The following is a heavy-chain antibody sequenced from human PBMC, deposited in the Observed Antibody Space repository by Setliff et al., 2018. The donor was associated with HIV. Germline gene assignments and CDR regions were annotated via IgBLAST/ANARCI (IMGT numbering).Heavy chain of an antibody. CDR3: ARRRLEYCGGDCYYYYMDF. V-gene: IGHV1-18*01. CDR1: GYTFTTFG. D-gene: IGHD2-21*01. J-gene: IGHJ6*03. Sequence: ASVKVSCKASGYTFTTFGISWLRQAPRQEPEWMGSISAHDGKKNYGQKFHGRLSMSTDTSASTAYMELRSLRPGDTAIYYCARRRLEYCGGDCYYYYMDFWGKGTTVTVSS. CDR2: ISAHDGKK.